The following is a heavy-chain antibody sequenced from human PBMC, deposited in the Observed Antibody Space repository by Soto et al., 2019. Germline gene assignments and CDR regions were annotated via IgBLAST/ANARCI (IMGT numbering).Heavy chain of an antibody. V-gene: IGHV4-59*01. CDR2: IYYSGST. D-gene: IGHD1-26*01. CDR1: GGSISSYY. Sequence: SETLSLTCTVSGGSISSYYWSWSRQPPGKGLEWIGYIYYSGSTNYNPSLKSRVTISVDTSKNQFSLKLSSVTAADTAVYYCARDVGTSGRNYYGMDVWGQGTTVTVSS. J-gene: IGHJ6*02. CDR3: ARDVGTSGRNYYGMDV.